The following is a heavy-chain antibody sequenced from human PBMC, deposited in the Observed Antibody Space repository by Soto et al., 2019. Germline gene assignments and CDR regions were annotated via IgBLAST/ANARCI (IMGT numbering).Heavy chain of an antibody. D-gene: IGHD3-9*01. Sequence: QITLKESGPTLVKPTQTLTLTCTFSGFSLSTSGVGVGWIRQPPGKALEWLALIYWDDDKRYSPALKSRLTIPKDNSNNQVVLTMTNMDPVDTATYYCARGTYYDILPDYWYFDLWGRGTLVTVSS. CDR3: ARGTYYDILPDYWYFDL. CDR1: GFSLSTSGVG. CDR2: IYWDDDK. J-gene: IGHJ2*01. V-gene: IGHV2-5*02.